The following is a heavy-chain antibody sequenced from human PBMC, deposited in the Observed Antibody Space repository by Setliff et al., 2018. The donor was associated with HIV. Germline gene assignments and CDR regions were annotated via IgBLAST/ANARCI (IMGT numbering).Heavy chain of an antibody. CDR3: ATSTSRFFWNGFYQGGFGSRNSHSFEN. CDR2: VDPKSGDS. Sequence: ASVKVSCKASGDTFNDYYIHWVRQAPGQGLEWMGWVDPKSGDSNYAPRFEDRVTMTRDTSISTASMELSSLKSDDTAMYYCATSTSRFFWNGFYQGGFGSRNSHSFENWGQGTLVTVSS. V-gene: IGHV1-2*02. CDR1: GDTFNDYY. J-gene: IGHJ4*02. D-gene: IGHD3-3*01.